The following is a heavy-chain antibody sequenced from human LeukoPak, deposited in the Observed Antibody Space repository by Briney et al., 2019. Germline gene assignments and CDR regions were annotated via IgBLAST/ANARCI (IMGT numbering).Heavy chain of an antibody. CDR2: ISSSSSSI. V-gene: IGHV3-21*01. J-gene: IGHJ4*02. Sequence: GGSLRLSCAASGFTFSSYSMNWVRQAPGKGLEWVSLISSSSSSIFYADSVKGRFTTSRDSAKNSLYLQMNSLRGEDTAVYYCARPPPGGWYGSLDYRGQGTLGTVSS. D-gene: IGHD6-19*01. CDR1: GFTFSSYS. CDR3: ARPPPGGWYGSLDY.